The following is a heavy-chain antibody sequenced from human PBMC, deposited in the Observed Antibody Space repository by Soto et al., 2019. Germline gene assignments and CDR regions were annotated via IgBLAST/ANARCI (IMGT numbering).Heavy chain of an antibody. V-gene: IGHV3-21*01. CDR2: ISSSSSYI. D-gene: IGHD3-10*01. CDR1: GFTFSSDS. CDR3: AGPLHADYVHY. Sequence: PGGSLGLSCAASGFTFSSDSMNWVRQAPGKGLEWVSSISSSSSYIYHADSVKGRFTISRDNAKNSLYLQMNSLRAEDTAVYYCAGPLHADYVHYSDQTPLVTVSS. J-gene: IGHJ4*02.